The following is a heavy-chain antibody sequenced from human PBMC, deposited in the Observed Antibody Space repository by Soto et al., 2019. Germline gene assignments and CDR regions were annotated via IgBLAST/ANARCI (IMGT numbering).Heavy chain of an antibody. CDR2: IYFSGST. J-gene: IGHJ5*01. V-gene: IGHV4-31*03. D-gene: IGHD6-13*01. Sequence: PSETLSLTCTVSGVSVNSGTYYWSWIRQHPGKGLEWIGYIYFSGSTYYNPSLKSRLTISLDTSQNQFTLDLTSVTAADTALYFWSTAPYRSSWYDFWGQGSLVPVSS. CDR3: STAPYRSSWYDF. CDR1: GVSVNSGTYY.